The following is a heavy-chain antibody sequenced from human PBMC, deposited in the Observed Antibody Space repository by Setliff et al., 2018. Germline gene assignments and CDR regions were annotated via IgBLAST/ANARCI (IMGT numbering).Heavy chain of an antibody. Sequence: GESLKISCAASGATVSDAWMGWVRQTPGKGLDWVGRIKSKTDGGTTDYAAPVKGRFTISRDDSKNTLYLQMNSLKTEDTAVYYCVKLVPQAISSDPWGQGTLVTVSS. V-gene: IGHV3-15*01. CDR2: IKSKTDGGTT. CDR3: VKLVPQAISSDP. CDR1: GATVSDAW. J-gene: IGHJ5*02. D-gene: IGHD3-10*01.